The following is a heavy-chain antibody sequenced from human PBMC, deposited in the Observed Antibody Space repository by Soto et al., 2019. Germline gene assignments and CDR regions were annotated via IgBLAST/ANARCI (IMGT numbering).Heavy chain of an antibody. V-gene: IGHV4-4*02. J-gene: IGHJ4*02. Sequence: SETLSLTCGVSGVSMSSNNWWSWVRQPPGKGPEWIGEIHESGTSNYNPSLKSRVTIAIDKTQNQFSLTLSSVTAADTAVYYCARNSGMSQGDWGQGTLVTVSS. CDR3: ARNSGMSQGD. CDR2: IHESGTS. D-gene: IGHD1-7*01. CDR1: GVSMSSNNW.